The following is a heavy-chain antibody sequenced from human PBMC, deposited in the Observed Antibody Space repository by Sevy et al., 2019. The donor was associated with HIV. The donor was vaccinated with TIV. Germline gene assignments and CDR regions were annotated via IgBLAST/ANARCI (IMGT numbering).Heavy chain of an antibody. V-gene: IGHV3-23*01. CDR3: ARHLYSASYYGFDY. CDR1: GFTFSSYA. Sequence: GGCLRLSCAASGFTFSSYAMSWVRQAPGKGLEWVSTISGTGTSTFYADSVKGRFTISRDNSKNTLYLQRNGLRVEDTAVYYCARHLYSASYYGFDYWGQGTLVTVSS. CDR2: ISGTGTST. D-gene: IGHD1-26*01. J-gene: IGHJ4*02.